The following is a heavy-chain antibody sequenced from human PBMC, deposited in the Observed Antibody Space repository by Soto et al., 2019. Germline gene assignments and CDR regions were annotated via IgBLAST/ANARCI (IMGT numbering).Heavy chain of an antibody. D-gene: IGHD3-10*01. CDR3: ARDQLWFGGLDV. CDR2: INAGNGNT. J-gene: IGHJ6*04. V-gene: IGHV1-3*01. Sequence: ASVKVSCKASGYTFTSYGISWVRQAPGQRLEWMGWINAGNGNTKYSQKFQGRVTMTRDTSASTAYMELSSLRSEDTAVYYCARDQLWFGGLDVWGKGTTVTVSS. CDR1: GYTFTSYG.